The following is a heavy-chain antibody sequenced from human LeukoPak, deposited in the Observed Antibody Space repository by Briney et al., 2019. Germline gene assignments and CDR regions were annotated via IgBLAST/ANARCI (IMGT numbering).Heavy chain of an antibody. CDR1: GGSISSYY. CDR2: IYYSGST. J-gene: IGHJ6*02. CDR3: AREKRPYSNYGMDV. V-gene: IGHV4-59*01. D-gene: IGHD6-13*01. Sequence: PSETLSLTCTVSGGSISSYYLSWFRQPPGKGLEWIGYIYYSGSTNYNPSLKSRVTISVDTSKNQFSLKLSSVTAADTAVYYCAREKRPYSNYGMDVWGQGTTVTVSS.